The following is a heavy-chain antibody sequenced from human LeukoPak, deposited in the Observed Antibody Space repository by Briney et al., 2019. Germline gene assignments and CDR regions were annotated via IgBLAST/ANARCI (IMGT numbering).Heavy chain of an antibody. CDR1: GFTFSSYS. V-gene: IGHV3-21*01. CDR3: ARAGKTLGYYFDY. CDR2: ISSSSSYI. D-gene: IGHD7-27*01. Sequence: PGGSLRLSCAASGFTFSSYSMNWVRQAPGKGLEWVSSISSSSSYIYYADSVKGRFTISRDNAKNSLYLQMNSLRAEDTAVYYCARAGKTLGYYFDYWGQGTLVTVSS. J-gene: IGHJ4*02.